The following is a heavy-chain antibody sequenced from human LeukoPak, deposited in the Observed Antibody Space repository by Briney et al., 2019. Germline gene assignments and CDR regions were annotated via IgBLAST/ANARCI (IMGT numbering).Heavy chain of an antibody. CDR3: ARAGGGYSSSTDY. CDR2: ISSSSSYI. Sequence: GGSLRLSCAASGFTFSSYTMNWVRQAPGKGLEWVSSISSSSSYIYYADSVKGRFTISRDNAKNSLYLQMNSLRVEDTAVHYCARAGGGYSSSTDYWGQGTLVTVSS. CDR1: GFTFSSYT. V-gene: IGHV3-21*01. J-gene: IGHJ4*02. D-gene: IGHD6-13*01.